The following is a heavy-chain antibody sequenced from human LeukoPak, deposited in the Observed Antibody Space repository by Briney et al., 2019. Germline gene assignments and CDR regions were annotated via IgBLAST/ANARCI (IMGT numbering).Heavy chain of an antibody. V-gene: IGHV1-46*03. CDR2: INPSGGST. J-gene: IGHJ3*02. CDR1: GYTFTSYY. D-gene: IGHD3-3*01. CDR3: ASSLLEWIDDAFDI. Sequence: ASVKVSCKASGYTFTSYYMHWVRQAPGQGLEWMGIINPSGGSTGYAQKFQGRVTMTRDTPTSTVYMELSSLRSEDTAVYYCASSLLEWIDDAFDIWGQGTMVTVSS.